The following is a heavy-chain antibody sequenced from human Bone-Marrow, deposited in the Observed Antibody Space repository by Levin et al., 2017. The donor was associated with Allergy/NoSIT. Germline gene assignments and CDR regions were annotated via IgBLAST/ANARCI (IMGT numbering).Heavy chain of an antibody. V-gene: IGHV1-18*01. CDR2: ISPYNGKT. Sequence: EASVKVSCKASGYNFKNYGIMWIRQAPGQGLEWMGWISPYNGKTIYGEKFQGRVTMTTDTSTATAHLEMRSLTSGDTAMYFCARGARGGSCEMKSGCNWGWFDPWGQGTLVTVSS. CDR1: GYNFKNYG. CDR3: ARGARGGSCEMKSGCNWGWFDP. D-gene: IGHD6-19*01. J-gene: IGHJ5*02.